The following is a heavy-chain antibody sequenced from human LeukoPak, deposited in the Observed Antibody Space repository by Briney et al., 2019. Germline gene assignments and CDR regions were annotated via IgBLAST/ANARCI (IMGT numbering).Heavy chain of an antibody. D-gene: IGHD1-1*01. CDR2: ISYDGSNK. Sequence: PGGSLRLSCAASGFTFSSYGMHWVRQAPGKGLEWVAVISYDGSNKYYADSVKGRFTISRDNSKNTLYLQMNSLRAEDTAVYYCAKERMLDLLDYWGQGTLVTVSS. CDR1: GFTFSSYG. V-gene: IGHV3-30*18. CDR3: AKERMLDLLDY. J-gene: IGHJ4*02.